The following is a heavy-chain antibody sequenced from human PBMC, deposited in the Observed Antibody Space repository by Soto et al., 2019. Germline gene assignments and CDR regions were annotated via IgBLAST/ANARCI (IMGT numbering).Heavy chain of an antibody. CDR1: DGSVSSSNYC. J-gene: IGHJ1*01. CDR3: ARDTGIAPGRGSHEN. V-gene: IGHV4-61*01. CDR2: FCESGDT. Sequence: RSETLSLTCTVSDGSVSSSNYCWAWIRQPPGKGLEWVGRFCESGDTNYNPSLKSRVTISIDMPKSQFSLKLNSVTDADTAVYYCARDTGIAPGRGSHENWGQRTLVT. D-gene: IGHD6-25*01.